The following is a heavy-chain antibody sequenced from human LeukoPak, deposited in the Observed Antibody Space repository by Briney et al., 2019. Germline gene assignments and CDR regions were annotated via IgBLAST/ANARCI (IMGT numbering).Heavy chain of an antibody. CDR2: IYYSGCT. CDR1: GGSISSSSYY. CDR3: AKSRAGGMRLRFLSGPFDY. D-gene: IGHD3-3*01. Sequence: PSETLSLTCTVSGGSISSSSYYWGWIRQPPGKGLEWIGSIYYSGCTYYNPSLKSRVTISVDTSKNQFSLKLSSVTAADTAVYYCAKSRAGGMRLRFLSGPFDYWGQGTLVTVSS. J-gene: IGHJ4*02. V-gene: IGHV4-39*01.